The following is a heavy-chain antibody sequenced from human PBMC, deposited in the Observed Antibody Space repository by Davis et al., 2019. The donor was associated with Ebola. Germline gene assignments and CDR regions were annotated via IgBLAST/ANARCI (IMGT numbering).Heavy chain of an antibody. CDR1: GYTFNSYY. CDR2: INPSGGST. Sequence: ASVKVSCKASGYTFNSYYIHWVRQAPGQGLEWMGIINPSGGSTTYAQKFQGRVTITADESTSTAYMELSSLRSEDTAVYYCARDRRITGTAPYYYYYYGMDVWGQGTTVTVSS. D-gene: IGHD1-7*01. J-gene: IGHJ6*02. V-gene: IGHV1-46*02. CDR3: ARDRRITGTAPYYYYYYGMDV.